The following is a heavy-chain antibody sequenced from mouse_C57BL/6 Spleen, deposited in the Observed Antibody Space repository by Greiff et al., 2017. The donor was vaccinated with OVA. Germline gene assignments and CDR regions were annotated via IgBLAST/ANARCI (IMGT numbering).Heavy chain of an antibody. V-gene: IGHV1-82*01. CDR2: IYPGDGDT. Sequence: VKLQESGPELVKPGASVKISCKASGYAFSSSWMNWVKQRPGKGLEWIGRIYPGDGDTNYNGKFKGKATLTADKSSSTAYMQLSSLTSEDSAVYFCARGQLRPFYAMDYWGQGTSVTVSS. CDR1: GYAFSSSW. D-gene: IGHD3-2*02. J-gene: IGHJ4*01. CDR3: ARGQLRPFYAMDY.